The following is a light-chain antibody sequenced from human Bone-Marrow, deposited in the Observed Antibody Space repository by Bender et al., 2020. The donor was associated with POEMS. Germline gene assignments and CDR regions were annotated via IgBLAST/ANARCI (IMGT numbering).Light chain of an antibody. V-gene: IGLV3-21*02. CDR1: NIGSKS. J-gene: IGLJ1*01. Sequence: SYVLTQPPSVSVAPGQTARITCGGENIGSKSVHWYQQKPGQAPVLVVRDDGDRPSAIPERFSASRSGHTATLTISRGEAGDEADYYCQVWDNSSEHTVFGSGTKVTVL. CDR3: QVWDNSSEHTV. CDR2: DDG.